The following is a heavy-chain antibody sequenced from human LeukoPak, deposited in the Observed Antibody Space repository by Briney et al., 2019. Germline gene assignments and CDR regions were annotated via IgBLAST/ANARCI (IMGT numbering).Heavy chain of an antibody. CDR2: ISGSGGST. CDR1: GFTFSSYA. J-gene: IGHJ3*02. Sequence: GGSLRLSYAASGFTFSSYAMSWVRQAPGKGLEWVSAISGSGGSTYYADSVKGRFTISRDNSKNTLYLQMNSLRAEDTAVYYCAKDLQQWLESDAFDIWGQGTMVTVSS. V-gene: IGHV3-23*01. CDR3: AKDLQQWLESDAFDI. D-gene: IGHD6-19*01.